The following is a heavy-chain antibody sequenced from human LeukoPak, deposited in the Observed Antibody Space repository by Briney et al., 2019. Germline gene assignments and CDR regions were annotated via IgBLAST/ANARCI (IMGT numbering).Heavy chain of an antibody. CDR2: ISSSSSYI. Sequence: GSLRLSCAASGFTFSSYSINRVRQAPGKGLEWVSSISSSSSYIYYADSVKGRFTISRDNAKNSLYLQMNSLRAEDTAVYYCARSRIKSGNWFDPWGQGTLVTVSS. D-gene: IGHD1-14*01. CDR3: ARSRIKSGNWFDP. CDR1: GFTFSSYS. V-gene: IGHV3-21*01. J-gene: IGHJ5*02.